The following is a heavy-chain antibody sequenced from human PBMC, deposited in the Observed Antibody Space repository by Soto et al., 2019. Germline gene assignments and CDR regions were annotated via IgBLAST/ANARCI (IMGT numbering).Heavy chain of an antibody. CDR1: GGSIGSSSYY. J-gene: IGHJ5*02. V-gene: IGHV4-39*01. D-gene: IGHD3-10*01. CDR3: ARRTLSNSYYYGSGSFTLDP. Sequence: SETLSLTCTVSGGSIGSSSYYWGWIRQPPGKGLEWIGSIYYSGSTYYNPSLKSRVTISVDTSKNQFSLKLSSVTAADTAVYYCARRTLSNSYYYGSGSFTLDPWGQGTLVT. CDR2: IYYSGST.